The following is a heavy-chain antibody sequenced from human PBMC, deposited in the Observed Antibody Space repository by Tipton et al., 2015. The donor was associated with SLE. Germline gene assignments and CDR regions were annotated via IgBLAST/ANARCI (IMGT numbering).Heavy chain of an antibody. CDR2: IFTSGNT. V-gene: IGHV4-59*10. CDR3: ARHLGVIVAFEV. J-gene: IGHJ3*01. CDR1: GGSFSDYY. Sequence: LRLSCAVYGGSFSDYYWSWIRQPAGEGLEWIGRIFTSGNTNYNPSLKSRVTISADTSNNQFSLELRSVTAADTAVYYCARHLGVIVAFEVWGQGTVLTVSS. D-gene: IGHD3-10*01.